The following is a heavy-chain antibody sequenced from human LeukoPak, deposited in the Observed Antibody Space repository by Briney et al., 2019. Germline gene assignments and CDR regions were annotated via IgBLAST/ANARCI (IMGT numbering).Heavy chain of an antibody. CDR3: ARDSSGYYSPFDY. CDR2: ISRTTNTI. D-gene: IGHD3-22*01. Sequence: QPGGSLRLSCAASGFTFSTYDMNRVRLAPGKGLEWVSYISRTTNTIYYAGSVRGRFTISRDNAKNSLYLQMNSLRDEDTAVYFCARDSSGYYSPFDYWGQGTLVTVSA. J-gene: IGHJ4*02. V-gene: IGHV3-48*02. CDR1: GFTFSTYD.